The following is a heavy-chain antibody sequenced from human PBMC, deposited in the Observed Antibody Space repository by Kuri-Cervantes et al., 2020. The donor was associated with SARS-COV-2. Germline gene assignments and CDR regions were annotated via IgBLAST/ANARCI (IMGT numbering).Heavy chain of an antibody. J-gene: IGHJ4*02. V-gene: IGHV3-74*01. D-gene: IGHD1-1*01. CDR2: INPYGSYT. CDR1: GFTFSGHW. CDR3: VRDGDHWNFDY. Sequence: GGSLRLSCAASGFTFSGHWIHWVRQAPGKGLVLVSRINPYGSYTNNADSVKGRFTLSRDNAKNMLFLQMNSLRAEDTAVYYCVRDGDHWNFDYWGQGTLVTVSS.